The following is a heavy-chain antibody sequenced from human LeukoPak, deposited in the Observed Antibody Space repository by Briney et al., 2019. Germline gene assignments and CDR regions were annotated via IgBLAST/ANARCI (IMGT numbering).Heavy chain of an antibody. CDR3: ARAHRSSSWYGVLGY. V-gene: IGHV4-39*07. CDR1: GGSINSTNYY. J-gene: IGHJ4*02. D-gene: IGHD6-13*01. Sequence: PSETLSLTCTVSGGSINSTNYYWGWIRQPPGKGLEWIGNIYYSGRTYYNPSLKNRVTISVDTSKNQFSLMLSSVTAADTAVYYCARAHRSSSWYGVLGYWGQGTLVTVSS. CDR2: IYYSGRT.